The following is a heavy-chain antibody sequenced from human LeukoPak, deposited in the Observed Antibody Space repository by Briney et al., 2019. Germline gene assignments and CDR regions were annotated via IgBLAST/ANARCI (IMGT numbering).Heavy chain of an antibody. V-gene: IGHV3-7*01. Sequence: GGSLRLSCSASGFTFSSYWMSWVRQAPGKGLEWVANIKQDGSEKFHVDSVKGRFTISRDNAKTSLYLQMNSLRAEDTAVYYCARDGEGTSLSFFDYWGLGTLVTVSA. D-gene: IGHD3-10*01. CDR2: IKQDGSEK. J-gene: IGHJ4*02. CDR1: GFTFSSYW. CDR3: ARDGEGTSLSFFDY.